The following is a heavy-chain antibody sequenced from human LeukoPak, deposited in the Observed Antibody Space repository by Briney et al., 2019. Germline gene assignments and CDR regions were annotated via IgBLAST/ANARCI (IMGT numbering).Heavy chain of an antibody. V-gene: IGHV4-38-2*01. Sequence: SETLFLTCAVSGYSISSGYYWGWIRQPPGRGLEWIGSIYHSGSTYYNPSLKSRVTISVDTSKNQFSLKLSSVTAADTAVYYCARQYAPGAFDIWGQGTMVTVSS. D-gene: IGHD1-1*01. CDR3: ARQYAPGAFDI. J-gene: IGHJ3*02. CDR2: IYHSGST. CDR1: GYSISSGYY.